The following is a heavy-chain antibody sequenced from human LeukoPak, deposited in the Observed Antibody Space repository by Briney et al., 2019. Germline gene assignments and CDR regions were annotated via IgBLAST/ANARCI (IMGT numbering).Heavy chain of an antibody. D-gene: IGHD6-19*01. V-gene: IGHV3-23*01. J-gene: IGHJ4*02. CDR2: FSGSGDNT. CDR3: AKLPVFLGGWYDY. Sequence: PGGSLRPSCAASGFTFSSYAMSWVRQAPGKGLEWVSGFSGSGDNTYYADSVKGRFTISRDNSKNTLFLQMNSLRAEDTAVYYCAKLPVFLGGWYDYWGQGTLVTVSS. CDR1: GFTFSSYA.